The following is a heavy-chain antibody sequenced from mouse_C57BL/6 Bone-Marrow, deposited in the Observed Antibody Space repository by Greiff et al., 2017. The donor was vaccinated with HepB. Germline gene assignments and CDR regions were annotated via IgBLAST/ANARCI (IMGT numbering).Heavy chain of an antibody. Sequence: VKLMESGAELVKPGASVKLSCKASGYTFTEYTIHWVKQRSGQGLEWIGWFYPGSGSIKYNEKFKDKATLTADKSSSTVYMELSRLTSEDSAVYFCARHEVGYYYGSSPFAYWGQGTLVTVSA. J-gene: IGHJ3*01. D-gene: IGHD1-1*01. CDR2: FYPGSGSI. CDR3: ARHEVGYYYGSSPFAY. V-gene: IGHV1-62-2*01. CDR1: GYTFTEYT.